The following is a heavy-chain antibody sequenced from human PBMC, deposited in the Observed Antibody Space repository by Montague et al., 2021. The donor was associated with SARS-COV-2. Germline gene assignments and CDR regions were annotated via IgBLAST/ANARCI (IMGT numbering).Heavy chain of an antibody. CDR2: IDWADDK. J-gene: IGHJ4*02. CDR3: SREVGWPNYWYFDS. CDR1: GFSLITIGMG. V-gene: IGHV2-70*01. D-gene: IGHD4/OR15-4a*01. Sequence: PALVKPTQTLTLTCTLSGFSLITIGMGVSWIRQPPGKALEWLALIDWADDKHYNTSLKTRLTISKDTSKNQVVLTMTNMDPVDTGTYYCSREVGWPNYWYFDSWGQGTLVTVAS.